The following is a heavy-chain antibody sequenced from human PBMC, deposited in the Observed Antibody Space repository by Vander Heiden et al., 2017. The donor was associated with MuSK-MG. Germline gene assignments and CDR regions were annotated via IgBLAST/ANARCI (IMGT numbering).Heavy chain of an antibody. J-gene: IGHJ5*02. CDR3: ARGLVEIVGTP. Sequence: EVQLVESGGGLVKPGGSLRLSCAAYGFTFSIYSMNWVRQAPGKGPEWVASISSSSSYIYYADSVKGRFTISRDNAKNSLYLQMNSLRAEDTAVYYCARGLVEIVGTPWGQGTLVTVSS. CDR2: ISSSSSYI. V-gene: IGHV3-21*01. D-gene: IGHD1-26*01. CDR1: GFTFSIYS.